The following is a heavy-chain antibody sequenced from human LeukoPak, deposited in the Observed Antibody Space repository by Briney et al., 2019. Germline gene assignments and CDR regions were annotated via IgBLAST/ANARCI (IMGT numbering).Heavy chain of an antibody. CDR1: GGSFSGYY. CDR2: INHSGST. Sequence: PSETLSLTCAVYGGSFSGYYWSWIRQPPGKGLEWIGEINHSGSTYYNPSLKSRVTISVDTSKNQFSLKLSSVTAADTAVYYCARYSGSYFLFDYWGQGTLVTVSS. J-gene: IGHJ4*02. D-gene: IGHD1-26*01. V-gene: IGHV4-34*01. CDR3: ARYSGSYFLFDY.